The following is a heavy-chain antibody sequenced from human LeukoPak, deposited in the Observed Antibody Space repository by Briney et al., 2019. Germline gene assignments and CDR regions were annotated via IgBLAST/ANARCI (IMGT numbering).Heavy chain of an antibody. CDR2: IGKGGDT. CDR1: GLTFSTYD. J-gene: IGHJ3*01. CDR3: ARGGHIGFDV. V-gene: IGHV3-13*04. D-gene: IGHD5-12*01. Sequence: GGSLRLSCAVSGLTFSTYDMHWVRQTTGKGLEWVSGIGKGGDTYYAGSVKGRFTISRENAKNSLYLQMNSLRIGDTAVYYCARGGHIGFDVWGQGTMVAVSS.